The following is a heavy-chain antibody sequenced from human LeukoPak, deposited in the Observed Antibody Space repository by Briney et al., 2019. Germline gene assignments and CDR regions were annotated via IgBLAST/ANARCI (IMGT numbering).Heavy chain of an antibody. D-gene: IGHD1-26*01. CDR2: INSDGSST. CDR1: GFTFSSYW. J-gene: IGHJ4*02. Sequence: GGSLRLSCAVSGFTFSSYWMHWVRQAPGKGLVWVSRINSDGSSTSYADSVKGRFTISRDNANNSLYLQMNSLRAEDTAVYYCARGCGSLSLGYWGQGTLVAVSS. V-gene: IGHV3-74*01. CDR3: ARGCGSLSLGY.